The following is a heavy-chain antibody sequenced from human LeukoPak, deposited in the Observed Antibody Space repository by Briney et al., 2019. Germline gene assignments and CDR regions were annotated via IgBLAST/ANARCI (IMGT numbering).Heavy chain of an antibody. J-gene: IGHJ4*02. CDR2: IYHSGST. D-gene: IGHD3-3*01. V-gene: IGHV4-38-2*02. CDR1: GYSTSSGYY. Sequence: PSETLSLTCTVSGYSTSSGYYWGWIRQPPGKGLEWIGSIYHSGSTYYNPSLKSRVTISVDTSKNQFSLKLSSVTAADTAVYYCARDRTGNYDFWSGQSSPFDYWGQGTLVTVSS. CDR3: ARDRTGNYDFWSGQSSPFDY.